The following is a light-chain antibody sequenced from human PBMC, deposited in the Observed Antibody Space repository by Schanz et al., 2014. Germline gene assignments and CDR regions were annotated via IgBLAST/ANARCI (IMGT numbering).Light chain of an antibody. V-gene: IGKV1-16*01. CDR3: QQYKSYSRT. CDR2: GVS. J-gene: IGKJ1*01. CDR1: QDISIY. Sequence: DIQMTQSPSSLSASVGDRVTITCRASQDISIYLAWFQQKPGKAPKLLIYGVSTLESGVPSRFSGSGSGPEFTLTISSLQPDDFATYYCQQYKSYSRTFGQGTKVEIK.